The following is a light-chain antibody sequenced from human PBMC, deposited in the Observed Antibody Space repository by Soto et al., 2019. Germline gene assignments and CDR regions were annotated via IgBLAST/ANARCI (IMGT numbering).Light chain of an antibody. CDR3: QQYKNWPL. V-gene: IGKV3-15*01. CDR1: HSVNSH. Sequence: MMMTQSPATLSVSPGARVPLSCRTSHSVNSHVAWYQQKPGQAPRLLLYGASTRATGIPVRFSGSGFGTEFTLIISSLQSEDFAVYYCQQYKNWPLFGQGTRLEIK. J-gene: IGKJ5*01. CDR2: GAS.